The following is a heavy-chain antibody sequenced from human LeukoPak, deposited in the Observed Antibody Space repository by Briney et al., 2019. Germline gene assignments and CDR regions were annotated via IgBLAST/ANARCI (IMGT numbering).Heavy chain of an antibody. Sequence: ASVKVSCKASGYTFTGYYMHWVRQAPGQGLEWMGWINPNSGGTNYAQKFQGRVTMTRDTSISTAYMELSRLRSDDTAVYYCARDKSVRIAAAGMNWFDPWGQGTLVTVSS. V-gene: IGHV1-2*02. CDR1: GYTFTGYY. CDR3: ARDKSVRIAAAGMNWFDP. J-gene: IGHJ5*02. D-gene: IGHD6-13*01. CDR2: INPNSGGT.